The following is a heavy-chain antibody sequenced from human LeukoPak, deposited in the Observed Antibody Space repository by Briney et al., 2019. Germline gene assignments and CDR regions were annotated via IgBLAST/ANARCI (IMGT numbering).Heavy chain of an antibody. CDR3: ARVGYSGYDYLCY. D-gene: IGHD5-12*01. CDR1: GFTFSSYS. Sequence: GVSLRLSCAASGFTFSSYSMTWVRQAPGKGLEWVSSISSSSSYIYYADSVKGRFTISRDNAKNSLYLQMNSLRAEDTAVYYCARVGYSGYDYLCYWGQGTLVTVSS. CDR2: ISSSSSYI. V-gene: IGHV3-21*01. J-gene: IGHJ4*02.